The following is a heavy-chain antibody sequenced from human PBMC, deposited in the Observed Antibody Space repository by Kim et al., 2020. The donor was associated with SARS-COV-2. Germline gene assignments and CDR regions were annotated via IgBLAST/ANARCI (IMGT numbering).Heavy chain of an antibody. CDR1: GGSISSSSYY. J-gene: IGHJ4*02. CDR2: IYYSGST. D-gene: IGHD5-18*01. V-gene: IGHV4-39*01. CDR3: ASARRLPRGYSYGFSDSRYYFDY. Sequence: SETLSLTCTVSGGSISSSSYYWGWIRQPPGKGLEWIGSIYYSGSTYYNPSLKSRVTISVDTSKNQFSLKLSSVTAADTAVYYCASARRLPRGYSYGFSDSRYYFDYWGQGTLVTVSS.